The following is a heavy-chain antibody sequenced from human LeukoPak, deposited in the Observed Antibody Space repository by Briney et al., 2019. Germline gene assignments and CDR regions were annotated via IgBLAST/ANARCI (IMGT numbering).Heavy chain of an antibody. CDR1: GFTFSSYS. CDR3: ARRRRPSSSWNYYMDV. Sequence: PGGSLRLSCAASGFTFSSYSMNWVRQAPGKGLEWVSSISSSSSYIYYADSVKGRFTISRDNAKNSLYLQMNSLRAEDTAVYYCARRRRPSSSWNYYMDVWGKGTTVTVSS. V-gene: IGHV3-21*01. D-gene: IGHD6-13*01. CDR2: ISSSSSYI. J-gene: IGHJ6*03.